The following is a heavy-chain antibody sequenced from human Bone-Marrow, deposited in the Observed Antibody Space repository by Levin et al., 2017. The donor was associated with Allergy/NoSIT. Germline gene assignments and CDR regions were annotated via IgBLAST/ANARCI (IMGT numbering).Heavy chain of an antibody. D-gene: IGHD3-9*01. CDR1: GFTFSSYW. CDR3: ARGHLGLAVLRYFDWLPEFLY. J-gene: IGHJ4*02. V-gene: IGHV3-7*01. CDR2: IKQDGSEK. Sequence: PGGSLRLSCAASGFTFSSYWMSWVRQAPGKGLEWVANIKQDGSEKYYVDSVKGRFTISRDNAKNSLYLQMNSLRAEDTAVYYCARGHLGLAVLRYFDWLPEFLYWGQGTLVTVSS.